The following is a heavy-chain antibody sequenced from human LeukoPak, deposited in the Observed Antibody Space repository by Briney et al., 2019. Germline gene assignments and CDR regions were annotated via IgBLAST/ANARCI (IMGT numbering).Heavy chain of an antibody. CDR2: IIPILGIA. CDR3: ATVGGLLGYCSGGSCSGSLRFYSWFDP. CDR1: GGTFSSYA. J-gene: IGHJ5*02. V-gene: IGHV1-69*04. D-gene: IGHD2-15*01. Sequence: SVKVSCKASGGTFSSYAISWVRQAPGQGLEWMGRIIPILGIANYAQKFQGRVTITADKSTSTAYMELSSPRSEDTAVYYCATVGGLLGYCSGGSCSGSLRFYSWFDPWGQGTLVTVSS.